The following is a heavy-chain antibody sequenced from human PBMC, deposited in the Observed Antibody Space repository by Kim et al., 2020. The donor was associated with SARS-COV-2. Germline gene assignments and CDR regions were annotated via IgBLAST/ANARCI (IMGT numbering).Heavy chain of an antibody. CDR1: GFTFSSYW. D-gene: IGHD7-27*01. CDR2: IKQDGSDK. J-gene: IGHJ4*02. Sequence: GGSLRLSCAASGFTFSSYWMTWVHQAPGKGLEWVASIKQDGSDKYYVDSVKGRFTISRDNAKNSLFLQMNSLRAEDTAIYYCATTGACSFWGQGALVTVS. V-gene: IGHV3-7*01. CDR3: ATTGACSF.